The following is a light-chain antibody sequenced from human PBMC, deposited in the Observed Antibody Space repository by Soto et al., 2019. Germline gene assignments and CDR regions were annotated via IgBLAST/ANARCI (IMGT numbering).Light chain of an antibody. Sequence: QSVLTQPPSASGTPGQRVTISCSGSSSNIGSNTVSWYQQLPGTAPKLLLFNNNQRPSGVPDRFSGSESGTSASLSISGLQSEDEADYYCAAWDDTLNGYVFGTGTKLTVL. CDR1: SSNIGSNT. CDR2: NNN. CDR3: AAWDDTLNGYV. V-gene: IGLV1-44*01. J-gene: IGLJ1*01.